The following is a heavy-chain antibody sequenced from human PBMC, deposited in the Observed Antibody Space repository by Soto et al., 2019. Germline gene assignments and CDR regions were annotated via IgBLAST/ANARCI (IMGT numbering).Heavy chain of an antibody. CDR1: GYSFTSYW. CDR3: ATTMIVVVTGNDAFDI. CDR2: IYPGDSDT. Sequence: GESLKISCKGSGYSFTSYWIGWVRQMPGKGLEWMGIIYPGDSDTRYSPSFQGHVTISADKSISTAYLQWSSLKASDTAMYYCATTMIVVVTGNDAFDIWGQGTMVTVSS. J-gene: IGHJ3*02. V-gene: IGHV5-51*01. D-gene: IGHD3-22*01.